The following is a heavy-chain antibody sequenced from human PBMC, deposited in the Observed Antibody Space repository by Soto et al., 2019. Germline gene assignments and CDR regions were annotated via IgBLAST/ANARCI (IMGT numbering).Heavy chain of an antibody. Sequence: QVQLVESGGGVVQPGTSLRLSCVATGFTFSNYGIHWVRQAPGRGLEWVAVIWHDGSQKYLADSVRGRFTISRDNSKNAVYLQMNSLRAEDTAVYYCEGRDDPFHVWGKGTMVTVSS. J-gene: IGHJ3*01. CDR2: IWHDGSQK. V-gene: IGHV3-33*01. CDR1: GFTFSNYG. CDR3: EGRDDPFHV.